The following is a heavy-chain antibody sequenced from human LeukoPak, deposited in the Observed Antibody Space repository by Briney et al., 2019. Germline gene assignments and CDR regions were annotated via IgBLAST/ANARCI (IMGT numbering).Heavy chain of an antibody. J-gene: IGHJ4*02. D-gene: IGHD5-12*01. CDR1: GFTFGDYG. CDR3: SRAAGYDFILEY. Sequence: GGSLRLSCTASGFTFGDYGMSWFRQAPGKGLEWLGFIRSEAHDTTPQYGASVQGRFTISKDDSRRIAFLQMSSLKTEDTAVYYCSRAAGYDFILEYWGQGTLVTVSS. CDR2: IRSEAHDTTP. V-gene: IGHV3-49*03.